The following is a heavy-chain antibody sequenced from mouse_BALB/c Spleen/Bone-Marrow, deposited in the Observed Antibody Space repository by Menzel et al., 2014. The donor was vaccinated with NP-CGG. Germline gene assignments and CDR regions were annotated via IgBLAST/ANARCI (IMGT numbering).Heavy chain of an antibody. CDR2: INSDGGST. CDR3: ARAYY. D-gene: IGHD2-10*01. J-gene: IGHJ3*01. Sequence: EVKLMESGGGLVQFGGSLKLSCAASGFTFSRYGMPWVRQTPDKRLELVAIINSDGGSTYYPDSVKGRFTISRDNAKNTLYLQMSSLKSEDTAMYYCARAYYWGQGTLVTVSA. V-gene: IGHV5-6-3*01. CDR1: GFTFSRYG.